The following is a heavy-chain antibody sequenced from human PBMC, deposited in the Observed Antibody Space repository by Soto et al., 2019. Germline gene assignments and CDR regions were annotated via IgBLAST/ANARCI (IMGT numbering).Heavy chain of an antibody. J-gene: IGHJ4*02. CDR1: GYIFSTYW. CDR3: ARQAYYYDSSGYNPLDY. V-gene: IGHV5-51*01. Sequence: PGESLKISCKGFGYIFSTYWIGWVLQLRVEVLEWMGIIYPGDSDTRYSPSFQGHVTISADKSISTAYLQWSSLKASDTAMYYCARQAYYYDSSGYNPLDYWGQGTLVTVSS. D-gene: IGHD3-22*01. CDR2: IYPGDSDT.